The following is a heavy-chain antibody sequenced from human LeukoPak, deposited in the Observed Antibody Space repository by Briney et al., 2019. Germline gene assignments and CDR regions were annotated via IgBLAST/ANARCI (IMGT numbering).Heavy chain of an antibody. CDR2: IYPGDSDT. V-gene: IGHV5-51*01. J-gene: IGHJ4*02. D-gene: IGHD3-22*01. Sequence: GESLKISCKGSGYSFTSYWIGWVRQMPGKGLEWMGIIYPGDSDTRYSPSFQGQVTISADKSISTAYLQWSSLKASDTAMYYCACYYYDSSGYTHGFDYWGQGTLATVSS. CDR3: ACYYYDSSGYTHGFDY. CDR1: GYSFTSYW.